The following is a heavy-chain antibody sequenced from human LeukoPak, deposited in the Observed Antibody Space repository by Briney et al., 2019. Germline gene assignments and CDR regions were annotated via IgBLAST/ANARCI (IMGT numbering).Heavy chain of an antibody. J-gene: IGHJ4*02. Sequence: PGGSLRLSCAASGFTFSSYWMSWVRQAPGKGLEWVANIKQDGSEKYYVDSVKGRFTISRDNAKNSLYLQMNSLRAEDTAVYYCARDRDYYDSSGFYSYYFDYWGQGTLVTVSS. D-gene: IGHD3-22*01. CDR1: GFTFSSYW. CDR2: IKQDGSEK. CDR3: ARDRDYYDSSGFYSYYFDY. V-gene: IGHV3-7*01.